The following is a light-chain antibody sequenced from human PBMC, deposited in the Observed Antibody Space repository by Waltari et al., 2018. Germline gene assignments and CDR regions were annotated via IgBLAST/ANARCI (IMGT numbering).Light chain of an antibody. CDR3: QQYGSSVLYT. CDR2: GSS. J-gene: IGKJ2*01. V-gene: IGKV3-20*01. Sequence: VLTLSPGTLSLSPGERAPLPCRASQSLTKRYLAWYQQKPDQAPRLLIYGSSSRSAGIPDRCSGSGSGTDFTLTISRLEPEDFAVYYCQQYGSSVLYTFGQGTKLEIK. CDR1: QSLTKRY.